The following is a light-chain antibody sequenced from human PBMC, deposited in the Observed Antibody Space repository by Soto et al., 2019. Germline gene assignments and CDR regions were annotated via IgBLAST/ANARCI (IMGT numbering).Light chain of an antibody. J-gene: IGLJ3*02. CDR2: SNN. Sequence: QPVLTQPPSASGTPGQRVTISCSGSSSNIGSNTVNWYQQLPGTAPKLLIYSNNQRPSGVPDRFSGSKSGTSASLAISGLQSGDEADYYCAAWDDSLNGPNWVFGGGTKLTVL. V-gene: IGLV1-44*01. CDR1: SSNIGSNT. CDR3: AAWDDSLNGPNWV.